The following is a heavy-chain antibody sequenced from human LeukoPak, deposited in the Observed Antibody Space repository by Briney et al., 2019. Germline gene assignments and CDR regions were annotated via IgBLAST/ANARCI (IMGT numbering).Heavy chain of an antibody. J-gene: IGHJ4*02. Sequence: GGSLRLSCAAYGFTFSNSWMTWVRQAPGKDLEWVATINPDGSKVAYVGSVKGRFTISRDNAKNSVYPQMSSLRVEETGVFYCARDRGYSSFDYWGQGALVAVSS. CDR1: GFTFSNSW. D-gene: IGHD2-15*01. CDR2: INPDGSKV. V-gene: IGHV3-7*01. CDR3: ARDRGYSSFDY.